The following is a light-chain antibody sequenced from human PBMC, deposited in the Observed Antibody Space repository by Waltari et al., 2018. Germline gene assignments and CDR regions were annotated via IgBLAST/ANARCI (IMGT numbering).Light chain of an antibody. Sequence: EVVMTQSPAILSVSPGERATLSCRASQSVASNLAWYQQKPGQAPRLLIYGASTRASGIRARFSGSGSGTEFTLTISSMRSEDFALYYCQKYNNWPPPTFGGGTKVEIK. CDR3: QKYNNWPPPT. J-gene: IGKJ4*01. CDR1: QSVASN. V-gene: IGKV3-15*01. CDR2: GAS.